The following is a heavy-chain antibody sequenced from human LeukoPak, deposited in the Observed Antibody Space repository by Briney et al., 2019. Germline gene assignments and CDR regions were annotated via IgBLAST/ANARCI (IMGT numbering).Heavy chain of an antibody. J-gene: IGHJ3*02. V-gene: IGHV1-46*01. CDR3: ARAPTVTTFLGAFDI. CDR2: INPSGGST. Sequence: VASVKVSCKASGYTFTSYYLHWVRQAPGQGLEWMAIINPSGGSTSYAQKFQGRVTMTRDMSTSTAYMELRSLRSDDTAVYYCARAPTVTTFLGAFDIWGQGTMVTVSS. D-gene: IGHD4-17*01. CDR1: GYTFTSYY.